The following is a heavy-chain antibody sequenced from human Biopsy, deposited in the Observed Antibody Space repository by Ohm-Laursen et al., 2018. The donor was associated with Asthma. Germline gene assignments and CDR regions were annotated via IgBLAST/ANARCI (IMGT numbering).Heavy chain of an antibody. CDR2: ISYGGKT. V-gene: IGHV4-39*01. Sequence: TLSLTCTVSGGSMTPTSHYWDWIRQAPGKGLEWIGYISYGGKTSYNPSLKNRVTISRDPSKNQFSLRLTSVTAADTAVYFCARRITIFGVVQKDHGMDAWGQGTTVIVSS. CDR3: ARRITIFGVVQKDHGMDA. CDR1: GGSMTPTSHY. D-gene: IGHD3-3*01. J-gene: IGHJ6*02.